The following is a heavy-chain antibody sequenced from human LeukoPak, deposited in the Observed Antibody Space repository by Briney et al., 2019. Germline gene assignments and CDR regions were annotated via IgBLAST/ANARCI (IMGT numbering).Heavy chain of an antibody. CDR2: ISSSGSTI. J-gene: IGHJ5*02. D-gene: IGHD4-17*01. CDR3: ARAGRTTRYNWFDP. V-gene: IGHV3-11*01. CDR1: GFTFSDYY. Sequence: GGSLRLSCAASGFTFSDYYMSWIRQAPGKGLEWVSYISSSGSTIYYADPVKGRFTISRDNAKNSLYLQMNSLRAEDTAVYYCARAGRTTRYNWFDPWGQGTLVTVSS.